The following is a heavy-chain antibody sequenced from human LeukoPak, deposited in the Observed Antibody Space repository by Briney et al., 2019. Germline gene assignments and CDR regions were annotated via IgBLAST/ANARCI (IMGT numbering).Heavy chain of an antibody. V-gene: IGHV3-33*01. CDR1: GFTFSSYG. CDR3: ARRIVGATNWFDP. D-gene: IGHD1-26*01. Sequence: QPGRSLRLSCAASGFTFSSYGMHWVRQAPGKGLEWVAVIWYDGSNKYYADSVKGRFTISRDNSKNTLYLQMNSLRAEDTALYYCARRIVGATNWFDPWGQGTLVTVSS. J-gene: IGHJ5*02. CDR2: IWYDGSNK.